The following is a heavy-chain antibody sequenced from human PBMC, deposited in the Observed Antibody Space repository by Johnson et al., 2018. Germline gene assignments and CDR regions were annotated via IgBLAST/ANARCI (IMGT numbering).Heavy chain of an antibody. CDR2: ISYDGSNK. D-gene: IGHD5-18*01. J-gene: IGHJ6*03. V-gene: IGHV3-30*18. Sequence: QVQLVQSGGGVVQPGRSLRLSCAASGFTFSSYGMHWVRQAPGKGLEWVAVISYDGSNKYYADSVKGRFTNSRDNSKNTLYLQMNSLRAEDTALYYCAKNGYSYHYYYYDLDVWGKGATVTVSS. CDR3: AKNGYSYHYYYYDLDV. CDR1: GFTFSSYG.